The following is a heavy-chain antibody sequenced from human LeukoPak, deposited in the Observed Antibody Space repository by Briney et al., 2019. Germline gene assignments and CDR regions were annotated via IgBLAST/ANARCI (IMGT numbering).Heavy chain of an antibody. CDR2: INPNSGGT. CDR1: GYTFTGYY. Sequence: ASVKVSCKASGYTFTGYYMHWVRQAPGQGLEWMGWINPNSGGTNYAQKFQGRVTMTRDTPISTAYMELSRLRSDDTAVCYCARVAVQLERQRRVYNWFDPWGQGTLVTVSS. J-gene: IGHJ5*02. V-gene: IGHV1-2*02. D-gene: IGHD1-1*01. CDR3: ARVAVQLERQRRVYNWFDP.